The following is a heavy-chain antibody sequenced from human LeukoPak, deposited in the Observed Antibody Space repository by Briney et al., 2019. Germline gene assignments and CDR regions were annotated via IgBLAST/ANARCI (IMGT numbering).Heavy chain of an antibody. CDR1: GGTFSSYA. CDR3: DFSEYYYGSGDY. J-gene: IGHJ4*02. CDR2: IIPIFGTA. Sequence: SVKVSCKASGGTFSSYAISWVRQAPGQGLEWMGGIIPIFGTANYAQKFQGRVTITADKSTSTAYMELSSLRSEDTAVYYCDFSEYYYGSGDYWGQGTLVTVSS. D-gene: IGHD3-10*01. V-gene: IGHV1-69*06.